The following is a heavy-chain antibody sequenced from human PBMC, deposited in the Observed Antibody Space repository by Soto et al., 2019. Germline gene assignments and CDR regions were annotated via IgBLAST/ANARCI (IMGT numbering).Heavy chain of an antibody. CDR3: ARDNLRGLVSPIVDS. J-gene: IGHJ4*02. CDR1: GFTFSSYS. V-gene: IGHV3-48*01. CDR2: ISSSSSTI. Sequence: GGSLRLSCAASGFTFSSYSMNWVRQAPGKGLEWVSYISSSSSTIYYADSVKGRFTISRDNAKNSLYLQMNSLRAEDRAVYYCARDNLRGLVSPIVDSWGQGTLVTVSS. D-gene: IGHD3-9*01.